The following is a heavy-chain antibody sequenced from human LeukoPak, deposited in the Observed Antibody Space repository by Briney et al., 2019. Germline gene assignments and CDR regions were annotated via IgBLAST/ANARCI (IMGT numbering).Heavy chain of an antibody. CDR2: IWNDGSNK. CDR1: GFTFSSYG. J-gene: IGHJ4*02. V-gene: IGHV3-33*08. Sequence: GGSLRLSCAASGFTFSSYGMHWVRQAPGKGLEWVAVIWNDGSNKYYADSVKGRFTISRDSSKNTVYLQMNSLRAEDTAVYYCAIRSPALDYWGQGTLVTVSS. CDR3: AIRSPALDY. D-gene: IGHD2-2*01.